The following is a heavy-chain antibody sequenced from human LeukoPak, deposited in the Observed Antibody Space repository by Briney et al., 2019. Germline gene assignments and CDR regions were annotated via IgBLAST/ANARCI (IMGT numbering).Heavy chain of an antibody. CDR1: GFSVRSNY. CDR3: ARVSSGDDVSGAFDV. Sequence: GGSLRLSCAASGFSVRSNYMSWVRPAPGKGLEWVSVIYSGGSTYYADSAKGRFTISRDNSKNTLYLQMNSLRAEDTAVYYCARVSSGDDVSGAFDVWGQGTMVTVSS. V-gene: IGHV3-66*01. J-gene: IGHJ3*01. CDR2: IYSGGST. D-gene: IGHD3-16*01.